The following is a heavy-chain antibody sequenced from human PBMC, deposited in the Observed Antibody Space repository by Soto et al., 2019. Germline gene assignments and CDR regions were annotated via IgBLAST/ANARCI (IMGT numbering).Heavy chain of an antibody. CDR2: ISYTGTT. J-gene: IGHJ5*02. CDR3: ARAALGWFDP. Sequence: SETLSLTCAVSGGSVSSGSHYWSWIRQPPGRGLEWIAYISYTGTTDYNPSLKSRVTISIDMSKNQVSLRLGSVTAADTAVYYCARAALGWFDPWGQGTLVTVSS. V-gene: IGHV4-61*01. CDR1: GGSVSSGSHY.